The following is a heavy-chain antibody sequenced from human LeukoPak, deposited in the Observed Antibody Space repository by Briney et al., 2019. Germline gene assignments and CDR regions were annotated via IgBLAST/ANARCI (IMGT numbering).Heavy chain of an antibody. CDR2: IDPSSGNT. Sequence: ASVKVSCKASGYALTNYYMSWVRQAPGQGPEWMGAIDPSSGNTQFAPKFEGRVTVTTDTSTSTVYMEMSSPRSDDTAMYYCARRQFVVVPAANRRNYYYGMDVWGQGTTVTVSS. CDR3: ARRQFVVVPAANRRNYYYGMDV. J-gene: IGHJ6*02. D-gene: IGHD2-2*01. CDR1: GYALTNYY. V-gene: IGHV1-46*01.